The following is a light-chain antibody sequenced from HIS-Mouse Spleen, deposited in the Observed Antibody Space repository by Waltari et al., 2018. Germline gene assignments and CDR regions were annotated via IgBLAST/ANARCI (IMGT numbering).Light chain of an antibody. V-gene: IGLV2-23*01. Sequence: QSALTQPASVSGSPGQSIPISCTGTSSHVGSYNLFPWYQQHPGKAPKLMIYEGSKRPSGVSNRFSGSKSGNTASLTISGLQAEDEADYYCCSYAGSSTNWVFGGGTKLTVL. CDR2: EGS. J-gene: IGLJ3*02. CDR3: CSYAGSSTNWV. CDR1: SSHVGSYNL.